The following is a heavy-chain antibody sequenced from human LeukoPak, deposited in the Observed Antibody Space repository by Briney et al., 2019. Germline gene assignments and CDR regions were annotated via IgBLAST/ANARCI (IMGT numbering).Heavy chain of an antibody. CDR3: AREHSSSHYYLDY. Sequence: GGSLRLSREGSGFTFGAYAMHWVRQPPGKGLEWLALLWYDGSNKYYADSVTGRFAISRDNSINTVFLDMASVTAADTGVYFCAREHSSSHYYLDYWGQGTLVTVSS. D-gene: IGHD2-15*01. V-gene: IGHV3-30*12. CDR1: GFTFGAYA. J-gene: IGHJ4*02. CDR2: LWYDGSNK.